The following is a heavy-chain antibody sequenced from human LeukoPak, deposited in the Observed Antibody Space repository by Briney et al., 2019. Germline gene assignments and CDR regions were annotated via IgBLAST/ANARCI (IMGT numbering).Heavy chain of an antibody. CDR3: AKYISGSWSIDY. CDR1: GFTFTSYG. D-gene: IGHD6-13*01. Sequence: GGSLRLSCAASGFTFTSYGIHWVRQAPGKGLEWVAFIRYDGSNKYYADSAKGRFTISRDNSKNTLYLQMNSLRAEDTAVYYCAKYISGSWSIDYWGQGTLVTVSS. V-gene: IGHV3-30*02. CDR2: IRYDGSNK. J-gene: IGHJ4*02.